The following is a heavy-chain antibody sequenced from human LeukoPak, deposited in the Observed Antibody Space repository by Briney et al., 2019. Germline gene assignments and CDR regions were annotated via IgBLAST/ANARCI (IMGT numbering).Heavy chain of an antibody. CDR2: IYGDNGDT. D-gene: IGHD2-8*01. J-gene: IGHJ6*03. V-gene: IGHV1-3*03. Sequence: ASVKVSCKASGYSFTTYAMNWVRQAPGQRLEWMGWIYGDNGDTKYSQEFQGRVTITRDTSASTVYMELSSLRSEDMAVYYCVRGVPGVYFYYYMDVWGEGTTVTVSS. CDR3: VRGVPGVYFYYYMDV. CDR1: GYSFTTYA.